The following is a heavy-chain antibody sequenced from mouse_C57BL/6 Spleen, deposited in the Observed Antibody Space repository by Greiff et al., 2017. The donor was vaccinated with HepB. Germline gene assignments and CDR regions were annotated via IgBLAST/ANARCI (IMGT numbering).Heavy chain of an antibody. CDR3: ASPHYYGSSYPSWFAY. J-gene: IGHJ3*01. CDR1: AYEFPSHD. CDR2: INSDGGST. V-gene: IGHV5-2*01. D-gene: IGHD1-1*01. Sequence: EVKLVESGGGLVQPGESLKLSCESNAYEFPSHDMSWVRKTPEKRLELVAAINSDGGSTYYPDTMERRFIISRDNTKKTLYLQMSSLRSEDTALYYCASPHYYGSSYPSWFAYWGQGTLVTVSA.